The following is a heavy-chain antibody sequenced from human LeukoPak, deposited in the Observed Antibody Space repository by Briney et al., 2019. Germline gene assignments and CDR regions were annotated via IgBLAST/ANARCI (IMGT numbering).Heavy chain of an antibody. D-gene: IGHD3-3*01. Sequence: GGSLRLSCAASGFTFNDYALHWVRQAPGKGLEWVAVISHDGNNEHYAQSVKGRFTISRDTSKNTLYLHMSSLRAEDTAVYYCAREVITIFEVVLSWYFEYWGQGTLVTVSS. J-gene: IGHJ4*02. V-gene: IGHV3-30*04. CDR3: AREVITIFEVVLSWYFEY. CDR2: ISHDGNNE. CDR1: GFTFNDYA.